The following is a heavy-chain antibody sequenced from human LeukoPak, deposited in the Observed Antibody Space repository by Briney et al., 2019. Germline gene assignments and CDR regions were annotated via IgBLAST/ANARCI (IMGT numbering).Heavy chain of an antibody. CDR3: ARVSQLLTYGMDV. CDR2: ISSSGSTI. CDR1: GFTFSDYY. Sequence: GGSLRLSCAASGFTFSDYYMSWIRQAPGKGLEWVSYISSSGSTIYYADSVKGRLTISRDNAKNSLYLQMNSLRAEDTAVYYCARVSQLLTYGMDVWGQGTTVTVSS. V-gene: IGHV3-11*01. D-gene: IGHD2-2*01. J-gene: IGHJ6*02.